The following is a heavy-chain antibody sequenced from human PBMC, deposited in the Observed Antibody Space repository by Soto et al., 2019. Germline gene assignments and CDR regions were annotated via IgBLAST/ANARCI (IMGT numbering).Heavy chain of an antibody. V-gene: IGHV5-51*01. Sequence: GESLKISCKASGYSITSDWIGWVRQMPGKGLEWMGIIYPRDSDTRYSPSFEGQVTISADKTTNTAYLQWSSLKASDTAIYYCVRHHIVATPRGWFDPWGQGTLVTVPQ. CDR2: IYPRDSDT. D-gene: IGHD5-12*01. CDR3: VRHHIVATPRGWFDP. CDR1: GYSITSDW. J-gene: IGHJ5*02.